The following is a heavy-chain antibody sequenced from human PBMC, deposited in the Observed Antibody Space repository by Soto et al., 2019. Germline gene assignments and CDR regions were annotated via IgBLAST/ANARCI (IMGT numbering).Heavy chain of an antibody. J-gene: IGHJ4*02. V-gene: IGHV3-11*05. D-gene: IGHD6-19*01. CDR2: ISSSGTSA. Sequence: QVQLEESGGGLVKPGGSLRLSCAASGFTFSAVYMSWIRQAPNKGLEYISYISSSGTSANYADSVKGRFTISRDNAKNSLYMRKNSARAEGTAVYYCARDRGAVTGPYFDYWGPGDLVTVSS. CDR1: GFTFSAVY. CDR3: ARDRGAVTGPYFDY.